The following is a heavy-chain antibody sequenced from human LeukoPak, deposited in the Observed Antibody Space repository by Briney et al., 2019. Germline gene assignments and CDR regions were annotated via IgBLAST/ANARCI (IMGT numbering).Heavy chain of an antibody. CDR2: ISAYNGNT. Sequence: ASVKVSCKASGYSFTSYGITWVRQAPGQGLEWMGWISAYNGNTNYAQKLQGRVTMTTDTSTSTAYMELRSLRSDDTAVYYCARVSGHPPPRYCSSTSCWLYYYYYMDVWGKGTTVTISS. V-gene: IGHV1-18*01. D-gene: IGHD2-2*01. CDR3: ARVSGHPPPRYCSSTSCWLYYYYYMDV. CDR1: GYSFTSYG. J-gene: IGHJ6*03.